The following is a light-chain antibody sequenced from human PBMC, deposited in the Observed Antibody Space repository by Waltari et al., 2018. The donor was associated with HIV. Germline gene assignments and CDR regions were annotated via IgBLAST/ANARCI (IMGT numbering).Light chain of an antibody. CDR1: QSISSY. CDR3: QRTGST. V-gene: IGKV1-39*01. Sequence: DIQMTQSPSSLSASVGDRVTITCRASQSISSYLNWYQQKPGKAPKLLIYAASSLQSGVPSRFSGSGSGTDFTLTISSLQPEDFATYYCQRTGSTFGPGTKVDIK. CDR2: AAS. J-gene: IGKJ3*01.